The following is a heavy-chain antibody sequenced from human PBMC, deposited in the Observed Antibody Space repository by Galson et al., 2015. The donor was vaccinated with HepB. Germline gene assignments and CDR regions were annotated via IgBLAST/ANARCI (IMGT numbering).Heavy chain of an antibody. CDR1: GFTFSDYY. CDR2: ISSSSSYT. D-gene: IGHD2-21*02. Sequence: SLRLSCAASGFTFSDYYMSWIRQAPGKGLEWVSYISSSSSYTNYADSVKGRFTISRDNAKNSLYLQMNSLRAEDTAVYYCAREGLSGDSYDAFDIWGQGTMVTVSS. CDR3: AREGLSGDSYDAFDI. V-gene: IGHV3-11*06. J-gene: IGHJ3*02.